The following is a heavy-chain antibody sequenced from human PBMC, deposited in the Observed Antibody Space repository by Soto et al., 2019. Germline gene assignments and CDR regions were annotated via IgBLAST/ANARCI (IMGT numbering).Heavy chain of an antibody. CDR3: ARDRTIFGVVWYYFDY. CDR2: ISYDGSNK. V-gene: IGHV3-30-3*01. Sequence: GGSLRLSCAASGFTFSSYAMHWVRQAPGKGLEWVAVISYDGSNKYYADSVKGRFTISRDNSKNTLYLQMNSLRAEATAVYYCARDRTIFGVVWYYFDYWGQGTLVTVSS. J-gene: IGHJ4*02. CDR1: GFTFSSYA. D-gene: IGHD3-3*01.